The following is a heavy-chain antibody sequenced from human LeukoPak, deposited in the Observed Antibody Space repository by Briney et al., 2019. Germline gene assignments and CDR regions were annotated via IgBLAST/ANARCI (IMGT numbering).Heavy chain of an antibody. CDR2: VYYTGST. D-gene: IGHD3/OR15-3a*01. J-gene: IGHJ5*02. Sequence: SETLSLACTVSGGSISSALYHWGWIRQPPGKNLEWLGSVYYTGSTHNNPSLKSRVTISVDTSKNQFSLNLSSVTAADTAVYYCARQEIGLRSFDPWGQGTLVTVSS. V-gene: IGHV4-39*01. CDR1: GGSISSALYH. CDR3: ARQEIGLRSFDP.